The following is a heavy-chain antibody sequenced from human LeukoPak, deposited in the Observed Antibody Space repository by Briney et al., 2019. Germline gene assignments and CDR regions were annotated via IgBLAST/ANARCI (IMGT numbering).Heavy chain of an antibody. V-gene: IGHV4-30-4*01. CDR3: ARAYDFWSAPGPSNDAFDI. Sequence: PSEALSLTCTVSGGSISSGDYYWSWIRQPPGKGLEWIGYIYYSGSTYYNPSLKSRVTIPVDTSKNQFSLKLSSVTAADTAVYYCARAYDFWSAPGPSNDAFDIWGQGTMVTVSS. J-gene: IGHJ3*02. D-gene: IGHD3-3*01. CDR2: IYYSGST. CDR1: GGSISSGDYY.